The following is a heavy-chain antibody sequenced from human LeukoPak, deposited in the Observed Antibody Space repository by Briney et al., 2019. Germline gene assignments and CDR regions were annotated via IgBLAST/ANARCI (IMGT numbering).Heavy chain of an antibody. D-gene: IGHD3-22*01. V-gene: IGHV3-30*03. CDR2: ISYDGSNK. CDR1: GFTFSSYG. CDR3: ARGGYYDSSGYYPLDY. J-gene: IGHJ4*02. Sequence: PGGSLRLSCAASGFTFSSYGMHWVRQAPGKGLEWVAVISYDGSNKYYADSVKGRFTISRDNSKNRMYLQMNSLRAEDTAVYYCARGGYYDSSGYYPLDYWGQGTLVTASS.